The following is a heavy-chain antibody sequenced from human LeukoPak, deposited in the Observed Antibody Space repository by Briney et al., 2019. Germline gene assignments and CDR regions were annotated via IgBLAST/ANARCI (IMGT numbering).Heavy chain of an antibody. D-gene: IGHD5-12*01. J-gene: IGHJ5*02. CDR1: GFTFSSYD. Sequence: GGSLRLSCAASGFTFSSYDMHWVRQATGKGLEWVSAIGTAGDTYYPGSVKGRYTISRENAKNSLYLQMNSLRAGDTAVYYCARGGFSGDENWFDPRGQGTLVTVSS. CDR2: IGTAGDT. V-gene: IGHV3-13*01. CDR3: ARGGFSGDENWFDP.